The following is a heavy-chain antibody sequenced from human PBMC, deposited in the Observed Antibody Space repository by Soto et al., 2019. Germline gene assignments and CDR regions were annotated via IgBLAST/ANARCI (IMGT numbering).Heavy chain of an antibody. V-gene: IGHV3-48*02. Sequence: EVQLVESGGGLVQPGGSLRLSCAASGFTFSLDSMSWVRQAPGKDLEWVSYISRSSTGIHYADSVKGRFTISRDDATNSMHLQMNGLRDGDTAVYYCARAVTWGLDVWGQGTTVSISS. D-gene: IGHD3-10*01. J-gene: IGHJ6*02. CDR3: ARAVTWGLDV. CDR1: GFTFSLDS. CDR2: ISRSSTGI.